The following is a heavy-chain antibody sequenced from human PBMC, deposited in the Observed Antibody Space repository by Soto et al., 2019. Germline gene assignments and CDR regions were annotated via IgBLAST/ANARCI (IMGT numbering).Heavy chain of an antibody. J-gene: IGHJ6*02. V-gene: IGHV1-18*04. CDR1: GYTFTSYG. CDR2: ISAYNGNT. Sequence: ASVKVSCKASGYTFTSYGISWVRQAPGQGLEWMGWISAYNGNTNYAQKLQGRVTMTTDTSTSTAYMELRSLRSDDTAVYYCARDFPGALRSGWYYSGMDVWGQGTTVTVSS. CDR3: ARDFPGALRSGWYYSGMDV. D-gene: IGHD6-19*01.